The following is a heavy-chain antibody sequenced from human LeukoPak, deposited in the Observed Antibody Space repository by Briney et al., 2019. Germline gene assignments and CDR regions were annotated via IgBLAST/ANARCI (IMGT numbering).Heavy chain of an antibody. J-gene: IGHJ5*02. V-gene: IGHV1-2*02. Sequence: ASVKVSCKASGYTFTGYYMHWVRQAPGQGLEWMGWINPNSGGTNYAQKFQGRVTMTRDTSISTAYMELSRLRSDDTAVYYCARDDRAGYCSSTSCPVGWFDPWGQGTLVTVSP. CDR3: ARDDRAGYCSSTSCPVGWFDP. D-gene: IGHD2-2*01. CDR1: GYTFTGYY. CDR2: INPNSGGT.